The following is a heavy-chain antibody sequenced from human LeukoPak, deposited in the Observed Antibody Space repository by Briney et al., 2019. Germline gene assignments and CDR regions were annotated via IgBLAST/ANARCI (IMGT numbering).Heavy chain of an antibody. V-gene: IGHV4-39*01. J-gene: IGHJ3*02. CDR2: IYYSGST. CDR3: AKAGVRYYDSSGLHAFDI. D-gene: IGHD3-22*01. CDR1: GGSISSTSYF. Sequence: SETLSLTCTVSGGSISSTSYFWGWIRQPPGKGLEWIGTIYYSGSTYYNPSLKSRVTMSVDTSRNQFSLKLGSVNAADTAVYYCAKAGVRYYDSSGLHAFDIWGQGTMVTVSS.